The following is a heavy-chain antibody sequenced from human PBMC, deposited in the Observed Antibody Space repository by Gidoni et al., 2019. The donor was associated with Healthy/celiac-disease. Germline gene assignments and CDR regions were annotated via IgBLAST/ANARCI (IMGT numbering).Heavy chain of an antibody. CDR1: GGSISSSSYY. V-gene: IGHV4-39*01. CDR2: IYYSGST. D-gene: IGHD6-13*01. J-gene: IGHJ3*02. CDR3: ASRIAAAGFAFDI. Sequence: QLQLQESGPGLVKPSETLSLTCTVSGGSISSSSYYWGWIRQPPGKGLEWIGSIYYSGSTYYNPSLKSRVTISVDTSKNQFSLKLSSVTAADTAVYYCASRIAAAGFAFDIWGQGTMVTVSS.